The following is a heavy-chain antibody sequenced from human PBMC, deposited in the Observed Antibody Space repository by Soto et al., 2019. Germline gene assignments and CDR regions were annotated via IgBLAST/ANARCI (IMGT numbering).Heavy chain of an antibody. CDR2: ISAYNGNT. D-gene: IGHD2-8*01. J-gene: IGHJ6*02. CDR1: GYTFTSYA. CDR3: ARYVPXMVYAIDQVYYYYGMDV. V-gene: IGHV1-18*01. Sequence: ASVKVSCKASGYTFTSYAMHWVRQAPGQRLEWMGWISAYNGNTNYAQKLQGRVTMTTDTSTSTAYMELRSLRSDDTAVYYCARYVPXMVYAIDQVYYYYGMDVWGQGTTVTVSS.